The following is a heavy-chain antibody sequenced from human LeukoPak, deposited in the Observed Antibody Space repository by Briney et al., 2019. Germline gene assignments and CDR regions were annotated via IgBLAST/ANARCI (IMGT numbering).Heavy chain of an antibody. CDR1: IGSVNSGVYY. V-gene: IGHV4-39*01. D-gene: IGHD3-22*01. J-gene: IGHJ4*02. Sequence: PSETLSLTCTVSIGSVNSGVYYWGWVRQPPGKGLEWIGSIHSSGSTYYNPVLKSRVTISIDTSKNQFSLKLSSVTAADRAVYYCAKHEGSYYDKSGYTFDFWGQGTLVTVSS. CDR2: IHSSGST. CDR3: AKHEGSYYDKSGYTFDF.